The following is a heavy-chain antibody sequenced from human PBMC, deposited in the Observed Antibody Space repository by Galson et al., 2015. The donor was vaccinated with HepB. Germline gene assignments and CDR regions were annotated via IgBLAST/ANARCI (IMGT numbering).Heavy chain of an antibody. D-gene: IGHD6-19*01. V-gene: IGHV5-10-1*01. CDR3: ASTPRSFRVAGNALGY. J-gene: IGHJ4*02. CDR2: IDPSDSYT. CDR1: GYSFTSYW. Sequence: QSGAEVKKPGESLRISCKGSGYSFTSYWISWVRQMPGKGLEWMGRIDPSDSYTNYSPSFQGHVTISADKSISTAYLQWSSLKASDTAMYYCASTPRSFRVAGNALGYWGQGTLVTVSS.